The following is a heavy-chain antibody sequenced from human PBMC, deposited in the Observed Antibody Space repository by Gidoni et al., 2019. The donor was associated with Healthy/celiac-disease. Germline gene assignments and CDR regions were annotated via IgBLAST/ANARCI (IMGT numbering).Heavy chain of an antibody. CDR3: ARDEEKHSSWYS. Sequence: QVQLVQSGAEVKKPGASVKVSCKASGYTFTGYYLHWVRQDPGQGLEWLGWINPNSGGTNYAQKFQGRVTMTRDTSISTAYMELSRLRSDDTAVYYCARDEEKHSSWYSWGQGTLVTVSS. CDR1: GYTFTGYY. V-gene: IGHV1-2*02. CDR2: INPNSGGT. D-gene: IGHD6-13*01. J-gene: IGHJ4*02.